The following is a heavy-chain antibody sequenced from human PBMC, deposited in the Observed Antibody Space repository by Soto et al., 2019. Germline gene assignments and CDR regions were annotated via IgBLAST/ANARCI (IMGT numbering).Heavy chain of an antibody. D-gene: IGHD3-16*01. V-gene: IGHV1-2*02. CDR3: AKGESCWVSGLVP. Sequence: GGSVQVSCTASGYTFTSKSLHWVRNAPGEGLEWMGWINPTTGATRYAQKFQGRVTMTRDTSMSTAYLEVRSLRPDDTAVYDCAKGESCWVSGLVPGG. CDR2: INPTTGAT. J-gene: IGHJ5*02. CDR1: GYTFTSKS.